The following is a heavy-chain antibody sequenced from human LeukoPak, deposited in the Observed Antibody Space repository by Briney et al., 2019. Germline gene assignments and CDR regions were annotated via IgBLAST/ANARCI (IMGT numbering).Heavy chain of an antibody. CDR2: IYHSGST. CDR1: NYSISSDYY. J-gene: IGHJ4*02. D-gene: IGHD1-26*01. V-gene: IGHV4-38-2*02. Sequence: SETLSLTCSVSNYSISSDYYWGWIRQPPGKGLEWIGSIYHSGSTYYNPSLKSRVTISVDTSKNQFSLKLSSVTAADTAVYYCARELLYSGSFDYWGQGTLVTVSS. CDR3: ARELLYSGSFDY.